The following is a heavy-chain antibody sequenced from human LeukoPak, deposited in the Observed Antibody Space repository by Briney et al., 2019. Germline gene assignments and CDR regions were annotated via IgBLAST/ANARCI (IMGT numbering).Heavy chain of an antibody. V-gene: IGHV3-7*01. J-gene: IGHJ4*02. CDR1: QFTFSRYW. CDR2: IKQDGSEK. Sequence: GGSLRLSCAASQFTFSRYWMSWVRQAPGKGLEWVANIKQDGSEKYYVDSVKGRFTISRDNAKNSLYLQMNSLRAEDTAVYYCARDNGGPDDYWGQGTLVTVSS. CDR3: ARDNGGPDDY. D-gene: IGHD3-16*01.